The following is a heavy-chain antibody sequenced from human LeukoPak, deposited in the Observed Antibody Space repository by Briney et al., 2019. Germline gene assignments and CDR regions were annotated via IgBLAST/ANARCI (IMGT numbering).Heavy chain of an antibody. CDR2: ISAYNGNT. Sequence: GASVKVSCKASGYTFTSYDISWVRQAPGQGLEWMGWISAYNGNTNYAQKLQGRVTMTTDTSTSTAYMELRSLRSDDTAVYYCARDVLLVSTASTQLFDPWGQGTLVTVSS. CDR3: ARDVLLVSTASTQLFDP. V-gene: IGHV1-18*01. CDR1: GYTFTSYD. D-gene: IGHD5-24*01. J-gene: IGHJ5*02.